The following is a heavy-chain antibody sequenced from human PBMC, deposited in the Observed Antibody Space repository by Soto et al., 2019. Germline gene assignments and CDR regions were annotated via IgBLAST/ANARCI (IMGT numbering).Heavy chain of an antibody. CDR2: IIPMFGTA. D-gene: IGHD5-18*01. CDR3: ASGIQLWLRRINNGYSG. V-gene: IGHV1-69*12. Sequence: QVRLVQSGAEVKKPESSVKVSCKAPGGTFSTYAISWVRQAPGQGLEWMGGIIPMFGTANYAQRFQDRVTITADESTSPVYMELSSLRSEDTAVYFCASGIQLWLRRINNGYSGWGQGTLVTVSS. J-gene: IGHJ4*02. CDR1: GGTFSTYA.